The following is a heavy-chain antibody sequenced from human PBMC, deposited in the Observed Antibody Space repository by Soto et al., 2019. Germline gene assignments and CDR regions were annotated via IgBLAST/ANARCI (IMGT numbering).Heavy chain of an antibody. Sequence: QVQLQESGPGLVKPSQTLSLTCSVSAGSINNGHYYWSLIRQPPGKGLEWIGYISHNWNTYHNPSLKSRLTISLDASTNQVFLKLNSVTAADTAVYYCARVPIFGVATDLGNYYGLDVWGQGTTVTVSS. D-gene: IGHD3-3*01. CDR1: AGSINNGHYY. V-gene: IGHV4-30-4*01. J-gene: IGHJ6*02. CDR3: ARVPIFGVATDLGNYYGLDV. CDR2: ISHNWNT.